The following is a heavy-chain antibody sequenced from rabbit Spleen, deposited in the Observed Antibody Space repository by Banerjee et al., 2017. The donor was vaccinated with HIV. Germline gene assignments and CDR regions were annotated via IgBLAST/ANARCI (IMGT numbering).Heavy chain of an antibody. CDR1: GFDLSSSYY. V-gene: IGHV1S40*01. CDR2: IYAGSSGTT. Sequence: QSLEESGGGLVKPEGSLTLTCTASGFDLSSSYYMCWVRQAPGKGLEWIGCIYAGSSGTTYYASWAKGRFTISKTSSTTVTLQLNSLTAADTATYFCARDNSSSGNFYWDLWGPGTLVTVS. J-gene: IGHJ4*01. D-gene: IGHD1-1*01. CDR3: ARDNSSSGNFYWDL.